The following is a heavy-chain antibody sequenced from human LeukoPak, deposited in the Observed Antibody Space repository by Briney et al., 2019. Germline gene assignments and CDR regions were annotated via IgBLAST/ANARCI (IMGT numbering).Heavy chain of an antibody. J-gene: IGHJ4*02. CDR2: IYYSGST. V-gene: IGHV4-59*01. D-gene: IGHD3-22*01. CDR3: ARGADSSGYYSIFYFDY. Sequence: SETLSLTCTVSGGSISSYYWNWIRQPPGKGLEWTGYIYYSGSTIYNPSLKSRVTISVDTSKNQFSLKLSSVTAADTAVHYCARGADSSGYYSIFYFDYWGQGTLVTVSS. CDR1: GGSISSYY.